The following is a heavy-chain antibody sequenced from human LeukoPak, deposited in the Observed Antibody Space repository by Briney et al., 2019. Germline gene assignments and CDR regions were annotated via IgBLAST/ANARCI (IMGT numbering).Heavy chain of an antibody. J-gene: IGHJ4*02. Sequence: SVKVSCKASGGTFSSYAISWVRQAPGQGLEWMGGIIPIFGTANYAQKFQGRVTITADESTSTAYMELSSLRSEDTAVYYCARDTDYYGSGSSSFDYWGQGTLVTVSS. D-gene: IGHD3-10*01. CDR3: ARDTDYYGSGSSSFDY. CDR1: GGTFSSYA. CDR2: IIPIFGTA. V-gene: IGHV1-69*01.